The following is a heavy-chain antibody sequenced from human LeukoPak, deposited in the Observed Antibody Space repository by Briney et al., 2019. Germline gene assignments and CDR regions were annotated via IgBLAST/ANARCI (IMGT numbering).Heavy chain of an antibody. V-gene: IGHV4-59*08. CDR2: IYYSGST. CDR1: GGSIRNYY. CDR3: AKTVFLAGWHFDQ. D-gene: IGHD3-9*01. J-gene: IGHJ4*02. Sequence: SETLSLTCTVSGGSIRNYYWSWIRHPPGKGLEWIGYIYYSGSTNYNPSLKSRVTILVDTSKNQFSLKLSSVTAADTAVYYCAKTVFLAGWHFDQWGQGTLVTVSS.